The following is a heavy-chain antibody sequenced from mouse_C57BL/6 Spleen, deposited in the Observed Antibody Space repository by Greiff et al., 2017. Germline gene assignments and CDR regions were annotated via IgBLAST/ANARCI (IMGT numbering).Heavy chain of an antibody. CDR1: GFTFSDYG. CDR2: ISNLAYSI. Sequence: EVQLVESGGGLVQPGGSLKLSCAASGFTFSDYGMAWVRQAPRKGPEWVAFISNLAYSIYYADTVTGRFTISRENAKNTLYLEMSSLRSEDTAMYYCARRGSSYDAMDYWGQGTSVTVSS. V-gene: IGHV5-15*04. J-gene: IGHJ4*01. CDR3: ARRGSSYDAMDY. D-gene: IGHD1-1*01.